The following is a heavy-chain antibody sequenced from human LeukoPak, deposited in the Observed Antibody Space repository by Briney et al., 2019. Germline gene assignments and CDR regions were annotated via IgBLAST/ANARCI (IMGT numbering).Heavy chain of an antibody. Sequence: SETLSLTCAVYGGSFSGYYWSWIRQPPGEGLEGIGGINHSGSTNYNPSLKSRVTISVDTSKNQFSLKLSSVTAADTAVYYCARGRALEYAGLRYLDWLFVGGYYFDYWGQGTLVTVSS. CDR3: ARGRALEYAGLRYLDWLFVGGYYFDY. CDR1: GGSFSGYY. CDR2: INHSGST. D-gene: IGHD3-9*01. J-gene: IGHJ4*02. V-gene: IGHV4-34*01.